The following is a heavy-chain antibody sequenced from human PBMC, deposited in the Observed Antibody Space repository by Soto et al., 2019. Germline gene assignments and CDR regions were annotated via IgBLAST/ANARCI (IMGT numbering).Heavy chain of an antibody. CDR1: GFTFSAYW. J-gene: IGHJ4*02. CDR3: AKREGNTFGLFH. CDR2: IKNDGSST. V-gene: IGHV3-74*01. D-gene: IGHD5-18*01. Sequence: EVQLVESGGGLVQPGGSLRLSCAASGFTFSAYWIHWVRQAPEKGLEWVSRIKNDGSSTDYADSVKGRFTISRDNAKNILYLQMDSLRVEDTAVYYCAKREGNTFGLFHWGQGTLVTASS.